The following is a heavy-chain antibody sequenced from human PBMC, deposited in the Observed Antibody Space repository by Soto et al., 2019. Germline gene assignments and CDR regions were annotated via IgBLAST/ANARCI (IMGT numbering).Heavy chain of an antibody. CDR3: AKADGNTRMDV. CDR1: GFTFSRYD. Sequence: GGSLRLSGAAPGFTFSRYDMSWVRQAPGKGLEWASSISTSGGSTYYADSVKGRFTISRDNSKNTLYLQMNSLRAEDTAVYYCAKADGNTRMDVWGQGTTVTVSS. J-gene: IGHJ6*02. CDR2: ISTSGGST. V-gene: IGHV3-23*01.